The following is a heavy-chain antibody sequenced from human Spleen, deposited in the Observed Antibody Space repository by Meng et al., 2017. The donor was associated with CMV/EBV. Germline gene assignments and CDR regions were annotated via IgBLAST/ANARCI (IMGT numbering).Heavy chain of an antibody. D-gene: IGHD3-3*01. V-gene: IGHV3-74*01. CDR3: ARDPPFYDFWNGPDY. CDR1: GFTFSSHW. Sequence: GESLKISCAASGFTFSSHWMHWVRQVPGKGLVWVSRTNNDGSSATYADSVKGRFAMSRDNAKNSLYLQMNSLRAEDTAVYYCARDPPFYDFWNGPDYWGQGTLVTVSS. J-gene: IGHJ4*02. CDR2: TNNDGSSA.